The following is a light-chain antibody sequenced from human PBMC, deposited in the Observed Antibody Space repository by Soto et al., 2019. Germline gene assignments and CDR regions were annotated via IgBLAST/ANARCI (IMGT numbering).Light chain of an antibody. V-gene: IGKV3-15*01. CDR1: QSVSSN. Sequence: EIVMTQSPATLSVSPGERATLSCRASQSVSSNLAWYQQKPGQAPRLLIYGASTSATGIPARFSGSRSGTEFTLTISRLQSEDFAIYYCQHYNNWPPWTFGQGTKVEIK. CDR2: GAS. J-gene: IGKJ1*01. CDR3: QHYNNWPPWT.